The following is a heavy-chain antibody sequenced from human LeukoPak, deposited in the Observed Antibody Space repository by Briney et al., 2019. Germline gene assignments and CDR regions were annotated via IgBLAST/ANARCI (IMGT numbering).Heavy chain of an antibody. CDR3: ARVSVVRAMDY. Sequence: PSETLSLTCTVSGGSISSYYWSWIRQPPGKGLEWIGCIYYSGSTNYNPSLKSRVTISVDTSKNQFSLKLSSVTAADTAVYYCARVSVVRAMDYWGQGTLATVSS. CDR2: IYYSGST. D-gene: IGHD4-23*01. J-gene: IGHJ4*02. CDR1: GGSISSYY. V-gene: IGHV4-59*01.